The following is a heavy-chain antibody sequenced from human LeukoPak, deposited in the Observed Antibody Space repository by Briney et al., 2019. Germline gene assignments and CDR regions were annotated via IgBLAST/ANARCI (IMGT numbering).Heavy chain of an antibody. Sequence: GGSLRLSCAASGFTFSSYAMSWVRKAPGKGLEWISAISGSGGSTYYADSVKGRFTISRDNSKNTLYLQMNSLRAEDTAVYYCGRVTMVRGVIKRYYYYGMDVWGQGTTVTVSS. CDR1: GFTFSSYA. J-gene: IGHJ6*02. CDR3: GRVTMVRGVIKRYYYYGMDV. CDR2: ISGSGGST. D-gene: IGHD3-10*01. V-gene: IGHV3-23*01.